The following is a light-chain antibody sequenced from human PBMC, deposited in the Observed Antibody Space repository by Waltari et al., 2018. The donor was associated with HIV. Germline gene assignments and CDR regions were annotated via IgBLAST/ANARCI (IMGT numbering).Light chain of an antibody. CDR2: TNT. CDR1: SSNIGDNT. CDR3: ATWDDSLNGHVV. J-gene: IGLJ2*01. V-gene: IGLV1-44*01. Sequence: QSVLTQPPSASGTPGQRVTSSCSGSSSNIGDNTVNWYQQLPGTAPKLLLYTNTQRPSGVPDRFSGSKSGTSASLAISGLQSEDGADYYCATWDDSLNGHVVFGGGTKLTVL.